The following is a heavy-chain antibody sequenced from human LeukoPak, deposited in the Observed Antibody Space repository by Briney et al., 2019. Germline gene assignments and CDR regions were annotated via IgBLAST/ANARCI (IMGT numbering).Heavy chain of an antibody. D-gene: IGHD5-24*01. CDR1: GYTFTTYG. CDR3: ARWLQMYYYYYMDV. Sequence: GASVKASCKASGYTFTTYGISWVRQAPGQGLEWMGWISTYNGNTNYAQKLQGRVTMTTDTSTSTVYMELRSLRSDDTAVYYCARWLQMYYYYYMDVWGKGTTVTISS. V-gene: IGHV1-18*01. J-gene: IGHJ6*03. CDR2: ISTYNGNT.